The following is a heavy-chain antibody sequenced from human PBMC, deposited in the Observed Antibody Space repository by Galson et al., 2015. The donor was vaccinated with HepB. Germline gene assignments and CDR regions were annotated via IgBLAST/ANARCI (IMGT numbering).Heavy chain of an antibody. CDR3: ARDGQELLKMLGDAFDI. CDR2: IIPMFETA. Sequence: SVKVSCKASGGTFSNYGISWVRQAPGQGLEWMGKIIPMFETANYAQKFQGRVTMTADESTSTAYMELSSLRSEDTAMYYCARDGQELLKMLGDAFDIWGQGTMVTVS. J-gene: IGHJ3*02. D-gene: IGHD2-21*02. CDR1: GGTFSNYG. V-gene: IGHV1-69*13.